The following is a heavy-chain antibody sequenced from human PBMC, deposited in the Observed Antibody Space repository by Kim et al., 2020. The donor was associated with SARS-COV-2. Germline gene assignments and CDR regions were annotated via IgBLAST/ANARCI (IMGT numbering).Heavy chain of an antibody. D-gene: IGHD2-21*01. CDR3: ARGAADCICDCLDS. V-gene: IGHV1-2*02. CDR1: GYTFTGYY. Sequence: ASVKVSCKASGYTFTGYYFHWVRQAPGQGLEWMGWINPASGATKYAQKFQGRVTMTRDTSISTAYMELSSLRSDDTAVYYWARGAADCICDCLDSWGQGT. J-gene: IGHJ5*01. CDR2: INPASGAT.